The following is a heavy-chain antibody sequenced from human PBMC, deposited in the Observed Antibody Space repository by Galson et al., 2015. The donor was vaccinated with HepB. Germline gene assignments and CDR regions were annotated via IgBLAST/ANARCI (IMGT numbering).Heavy chain of an antibody. Sequence: SLRLSCAASGFTFSSFWMHWVRQAPGEGLVWVSRINNDGTDTIYADSVKGRFTISRDNAKNTLYLQMDSLRAEDTAVYYCARTSRADFDPWGQGSLVTVSS. D-gene: IGHD2/OR15-2a*01. CDR1: GFTFSSFW. CDR2: INNDGTDT. CDR3: ARTSRADFDP. J-gene: IGHJ5*02. V-gene: IGHV3-74*01.